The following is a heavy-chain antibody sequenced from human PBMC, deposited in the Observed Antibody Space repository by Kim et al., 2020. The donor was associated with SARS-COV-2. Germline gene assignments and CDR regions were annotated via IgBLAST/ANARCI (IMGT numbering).Heavy chain of an antibody. D-gene: IGHD4-17*01. Sequence: GGSLRLSCAASGFTFSSYEMNWVRQAPGKGLEWVSYISSSGSTIYYADSVKGRFTISRDNAKNSLYLQMNSLRAEDTAVYYCARADYPKAYYYYGMDVWGQGTTVTVSS. CDR1: GFTFSSYE. J-gene: IGHJ6*02. V-gene: IGHV3-48*03. CDR2: ISSSGSTI. CDR3: ARADYPKAYYYYGMDV.